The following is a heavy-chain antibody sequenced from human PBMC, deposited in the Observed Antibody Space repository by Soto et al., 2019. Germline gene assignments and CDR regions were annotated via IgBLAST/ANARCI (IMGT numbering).Heavy chain of an antibody. CDR2: IYYSGST. Sequence: QVQLQESGPGLVKPSQTLSLTCTVSGDSISSGGYYWSWIRQHPGKGLEWIGYIYYSGSTYYNPSLKSRVSISVDTSKNQFSLKLSSVTAADTAVYYCAREVPTPYYFDYWGQGTLVTVSS. J-gene: IGHJ4*02. V-gene: IGHV4-31*03. CDR3: AREVPTPYYFDY. D-gene: IGHD1-1*01. CDR1: GDSISSGGYY.